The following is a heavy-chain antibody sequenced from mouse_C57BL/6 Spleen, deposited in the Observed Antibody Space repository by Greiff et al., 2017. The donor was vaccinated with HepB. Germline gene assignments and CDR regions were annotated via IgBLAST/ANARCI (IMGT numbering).Heavy chain of an antibody. V-gene: IGHV5-17*01. J-gene: IGHJ2*01. CDR2: ISSGSSTI. CDR1: GFTFSDYG. Sequence: EVQRVESGGGLVKPGGSLKLSCAASGFTFSDYGMHWVRQAPEKGLEWVAYISSGSSTIYYADTVKGRFTISRDNAKNTLFLQMTSLRSEDTAMYYGARWTIYDGYLYFDYWGQGTTLTVSS. D-gene: IGHD2-3*01. CDR3: ARWTIYDGYLYFDY.